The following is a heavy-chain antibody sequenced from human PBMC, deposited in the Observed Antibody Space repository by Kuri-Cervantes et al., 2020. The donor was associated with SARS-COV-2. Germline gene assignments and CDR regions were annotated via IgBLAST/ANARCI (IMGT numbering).Heavy chain of an antibody. Sequence: SETLSLTCAAYGGSFSGYFWYWIRQPPGKGLEWIGDVNHSGSTNYNPSLKSRVTISVDTSKNQFSLKLSSVTAADTAVYYCARTVTTISYYYYGMDVWGQGTTVTVSS. CDR1: GGSFSGYF. CDR2: VNHSGST. CDR3: ARTVTTISYYYYGMDV. D-gene: IGHD4-11*01. J-gene: IGHJ6*02. V-gene: IGHV4-34*01.